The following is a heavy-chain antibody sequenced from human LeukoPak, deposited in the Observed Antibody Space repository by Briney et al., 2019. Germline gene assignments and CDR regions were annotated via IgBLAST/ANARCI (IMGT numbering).Heavy chain of an antibody. CDR3: ARDEYIHGDLTNFDS. Sequence: GGSLRLSCAASGFTFSSYSMNWVRQAPGKGLEWVSSISGSNSYIYYADSMKGRFTISRDNAKKSLYLQMNSLRAEDTAVYYCARDEYIHGDLTNFDSWGQGTLVIVSS. J-gene: IGHJ4*02. CDR1: GFTFSSYS. V-gene: IGHV3-21*01. D-gene: IGHD4-17*01. CDR2: ISGSNSYI.